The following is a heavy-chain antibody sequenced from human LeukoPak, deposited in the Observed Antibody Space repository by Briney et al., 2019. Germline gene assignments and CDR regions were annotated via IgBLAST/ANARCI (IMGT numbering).Heavy chain of an antibody. J-gene: IGHJ4*02. Sequence: PGGSLRRSCSASGFTFSSYAMYWVRQAPGKGLEYVSAITSNGGSAYYADSVKGRFTISRDNSRNTLYLQMSSLRADDTAVYYCVGFRATAGLYWGQGTLVTVSS. CDR2: ITSNGGSA. V-gene: IGHV3-64D*06. CDR3: VGFRATAGLY. D-gene: IGHD6-13*01. CDR1: GFTFSSYA.